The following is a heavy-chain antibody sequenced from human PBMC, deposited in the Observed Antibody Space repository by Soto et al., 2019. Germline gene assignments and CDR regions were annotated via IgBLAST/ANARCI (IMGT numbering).Heavy chain of an antibody. J-gene: IGHJ6*02. V-gene: IGHV1-2*02. CDR2: INPNSGGT. CDR3: ARGTVATLYYYYGMDV. Sequence: ASVKVSCKASGYTFTGYYMHWVRQAPGQGREWMGWINPNSGGTNYAQKFQGRVTMTRDTSISTAYMELSRLRSDDTAVYYCARGTVATLYYYYGMDVWGQGTRVTVSS. D-gene: IGHD4-17*01. CDR1: GYTFTGYY.